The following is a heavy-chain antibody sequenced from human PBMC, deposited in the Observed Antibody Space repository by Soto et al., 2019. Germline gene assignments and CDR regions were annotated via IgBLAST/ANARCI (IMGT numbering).Heavy chain of an antibody. CDR2: IIPIFGTA. D-gene: IGHD3-22*01. CDR1: GGTFSSYA. V-gene: IGHV1-69*13. Sequence: GASVKVSCKASGGTFSSYAISWVRQAPVQGLEWMGGIIPIFGTANYAQKFQGRVTITADEATSTAYMELSSLRSEDTAVYYCASTRRYYDSSGPKYFDYWGQGTLVTVSS. CDR3: ASTRRYYDSSGPKYFDY. J-gene: IGHJ4*02.